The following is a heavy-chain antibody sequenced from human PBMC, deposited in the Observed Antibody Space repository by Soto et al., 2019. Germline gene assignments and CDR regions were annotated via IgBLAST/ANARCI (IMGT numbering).Heavy chain of an antibody. CDR3: AKGSWHIVVVTAIPLENP. CDR2: ISYDGSNK. D-gene: IGHD2-21*02. CDR1: GFTFSSYG. V-gene: IGHV3-30*18. Sequence: GGSLRLSCAASGFTFSSYGMHWVHQAPGKGLEWVAVISYDGSNKYYADSVKGRFTISRDNSKNTLYLQMNSLRAEDTAVYYCAKGSWHIVVVTAIPLENPWGQGTLVTVSS. J-gene: IGHJ5*02.